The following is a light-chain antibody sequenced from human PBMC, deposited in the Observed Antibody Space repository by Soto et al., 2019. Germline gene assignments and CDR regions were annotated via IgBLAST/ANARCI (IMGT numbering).Light chain of an antibody. CDR2: GNS. CDR3: QSYDSSLSAFYV. J-gene: IGLJ1*01. V-gene: IGLV1-40*01. Sequence: QSALTQPRSVSGSPGQRVTISCTGSSSNIGAGYDVHWYQQLPGTAPKLLIYGNSNRPSGVPDRFSGSKSGTSASLAITGLQAEDEADYYCQSYDSSLSAFYVFGTGTKVTVL. CDR1: SSNIGAGYD.